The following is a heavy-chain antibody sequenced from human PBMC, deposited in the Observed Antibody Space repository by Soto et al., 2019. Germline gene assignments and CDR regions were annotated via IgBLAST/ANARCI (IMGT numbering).Heavy chain of an antibody. CDR3: SRGGRGYSSAPRYYFDS. V-gene: IGHV1-69*01. CDR1: GGSFSSNP. D-gene: IGHD5-18*01. Sequence: QVQLVQSGSEVKKPGSSVKVSCKASGGSFSSNPISWVRQAPGQGLEWMAGIIPIFATVHYAQKFQGRVTITADESTSTAYMELTSLRSEDTAVYFCSRGGRGYSSAPRYYFDSWGPGTLVTVSS. CDR2: IIPIFATV. J-gene: IGHJ4*02.